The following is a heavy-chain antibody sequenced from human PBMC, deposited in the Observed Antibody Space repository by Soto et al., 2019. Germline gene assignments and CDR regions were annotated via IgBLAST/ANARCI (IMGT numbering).Heavy chain of an antibody. CDR3: AKGSGGFLRSDAFDV. D-gene: IGHD6-19*01. CDR1: GFTFSSYS. Sequence: EVQLVESGGGLVKPGGSLRLSCAASGFTFSSYSMNWLRQAPGKGLEWVSYISSRSGWIYYADSVKGRFTISRDNAKMSLYLQMSSLRAEDTAVYYSAKGSGGFLRSDAFDVWGQGPMVTVSS. V-gene: IGHV3-21*01. CDR2: ISSRSGWI. J-gene: IGHJ3*01.